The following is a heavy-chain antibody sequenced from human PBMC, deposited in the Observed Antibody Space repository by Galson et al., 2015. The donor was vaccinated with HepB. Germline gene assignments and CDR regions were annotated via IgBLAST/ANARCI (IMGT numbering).Heavy chain of an antibody. J-gene: IGHJ3*02. V-gene: IGHV1-3*01. CDR2: INAGNGNT. Sequence: SVKVSCKASGYTFTGYYMHWVRQAPGQGLEWMGWINAGNGNTKYSQKFQGRVTITRDTSASTAYMELSSLRSEDTAVYYCARVDGDYGPDAFDIWGQGTMVTVSS. D-gene: IGHD4-17*01. CDR1: GYTFTGYY. CDR3: ARVDGDYGPDAFDI.